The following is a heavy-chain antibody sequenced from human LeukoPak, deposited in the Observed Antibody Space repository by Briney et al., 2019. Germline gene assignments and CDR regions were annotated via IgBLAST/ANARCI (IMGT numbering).Heavy chain of an antibody. J-gene: IGHJ6*02. CDR2: IIPIFGTA. CDR3: ARSYCSSTSCYYYGMDV. V-gene: IGHV1-69*13. D-gene: IGHD2-2*01. CDR1: GGTFSSYV. Sequence: GASVKVSCKASGGTFSSYVISWVRQAPGQGREWVGGIIPIFGTANYAQKFQGRVTITADDSTSTAYTELSSLRSEDTAVYYCARSYCSSTSCYYYGMDVWGQGTTVTVSS.